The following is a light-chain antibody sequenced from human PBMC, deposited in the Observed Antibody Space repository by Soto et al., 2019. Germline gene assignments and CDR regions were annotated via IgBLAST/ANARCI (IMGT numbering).Light chain of an antibody. Sequence: DIQVTQSPSTLSASVGDRVTITCRASQSVINRVAWYQQKPGNAPNLLIYEASTLENGVPSRFSGSGSGTEFTLTISRLQPDDFATYYCQQYNTYPALTFGGGTRVEIK. CDR2: EAS. V-gene: IGKV1-5*03. CDR1: QSVINR. J-gene: IGKJ4*01. CDR3: QQYNTYPALT.